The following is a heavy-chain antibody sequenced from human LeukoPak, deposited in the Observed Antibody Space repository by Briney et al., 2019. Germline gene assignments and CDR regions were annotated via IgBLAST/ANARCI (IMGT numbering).Heavy chain of an antibody. CDR1: GFTFSSYW. D-gene: IGHD2-2*01. CDR3: TKQRSEVPVAASNY. V-gene: IGHV3-74*01. CDR2: INSDGSST. J-gene: IGHJ4*02. Sequence: PGGSLRLSCAASGFTFSSYWMHWVRQAPGKGLVWVSRINSDGSSTSYADSVKGRFTISRDNSKSTLYLHMNSLRAEDTAIYYCTKQRSEVPVAASNYWGQGTLVTVSS.